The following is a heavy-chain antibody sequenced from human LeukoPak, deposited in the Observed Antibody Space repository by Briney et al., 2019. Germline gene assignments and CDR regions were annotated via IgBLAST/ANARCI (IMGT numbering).Heavy chain of an antibody. Sequence: GASVKVSCKAFGYTFTSNYMHWVRQAPGQGPEWMGVISPSGGSTTYAQKFQGRVTLTRDMSTSTDYLELSSLRSEDTAVYYCARHSRGVTSGPAFDIWGQGTMVTVSS. V-gene: IGHV1-46*01. D-gene: IGHD2-15*01. J-gene: IGHJ3*02. CDR1: GYTFTSNY. CDR3: ARHSRGVTSGPAFDI. CDR2: ISPSGGST.